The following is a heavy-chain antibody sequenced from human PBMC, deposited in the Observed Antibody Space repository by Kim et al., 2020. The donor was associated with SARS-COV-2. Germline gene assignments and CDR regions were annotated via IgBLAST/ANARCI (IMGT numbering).Heavy chain of an antibody. Sequence: NYAQKFQGRVTITADESTSTAYMELSSLRSEDTAVYYCARSRRDGYNFGPWGQGTLVTVSS. CDR3: ARSRRDGYNFGP. V-gene: IGHV1-69*01. J-gene: IGHJ5*02. D-gene: IGHD5-12*01.